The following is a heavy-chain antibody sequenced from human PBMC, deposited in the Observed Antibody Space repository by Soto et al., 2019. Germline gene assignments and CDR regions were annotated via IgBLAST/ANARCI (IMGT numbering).Heavy chain of an antibody. CDR2: LYYTGTT. D-gene: IGHD2-2*01. CDR1: GGSIGSISYY. CDR3: GAYCSRTSCYAWFDP. V-gene: IGHV4-39*01. Sequence: SETLSLTCSVSGGSIGSISYYFGWIRQPPGKGLEWIGSLYYTGTTYYNSSLKSRVTISADKSQNQFSLRLSSVTAADTAVYYCGAYCSRTSCYAWFDPWGQGTLVTVSS. J-gene: IGHJ5*02.